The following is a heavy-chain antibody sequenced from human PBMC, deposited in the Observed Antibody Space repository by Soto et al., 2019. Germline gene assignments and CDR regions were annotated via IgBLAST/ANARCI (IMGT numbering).Heavy chain of an antibody. V-gene: IGHV4-34*01. CDR1: GGSFSGYY. Sequence: EPLSLTCAVSGGSFSGYYWGWVRQPPGKGLEWVGEINYSGSTNYNPSLKRRVTISVDTSKNQVSLKVTSVTAADTAMYYCARRNYFYALDVWGQGTTVTVSS. J-gene: IGHJ6*02. CDR3: ARRNYFYALDV. CDR2: INYSGST.